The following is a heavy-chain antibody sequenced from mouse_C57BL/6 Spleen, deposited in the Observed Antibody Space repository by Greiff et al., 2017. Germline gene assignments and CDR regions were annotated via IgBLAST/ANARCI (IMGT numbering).Heavy chain of an antibody. D-gene: IGHD1-1*01. Sequence: DVKLVESGGGLVKPGGSLKLSCAASGFTFSDYGMHWVRQAPEKGLEWVAYISSGSSTIYYADTVKGRFTISRDNAKNTLFLQMTSLRSEDTAMYYCARSSPYYAMDWGQGTSVTVSS. J-gene: IGHJ4*01. CDR3: ARSSPYYAMD. V-gene: IGHV5-17*01. CDR1: GFTFSDYG. CDR2: ISSGSSTI.